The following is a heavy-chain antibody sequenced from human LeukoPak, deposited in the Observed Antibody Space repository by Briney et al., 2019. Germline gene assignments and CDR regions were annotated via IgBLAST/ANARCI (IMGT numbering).Heavy chain of an antibody. CDR3: AKVSASYYMDYFDK. J-gene: IGHJ4*02. Sequence: XPXPXXGLEGVSGINDRGDNTFYAASVKGRFTISRDNSKNTLFLQMNSLRVDDTAVYYCAKVSASYYMDYFDKWGQGTLVTVXS. CDR2: INDRGDNT. V-gene: IGHV3-23*01. D-gene: IGHD1-26*01.